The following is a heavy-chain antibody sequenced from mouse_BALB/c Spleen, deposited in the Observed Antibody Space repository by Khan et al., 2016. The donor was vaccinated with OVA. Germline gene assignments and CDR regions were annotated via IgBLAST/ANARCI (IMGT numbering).Heavy chain of an antibody. D-gene: IGHD2-14*01. Sequence: QVQLKESGPGLVAPSQSLSITCTASGFSLSRYNIHWVRQPPGKGLEWLGMIWGGGGTDYNSTLKSRLSIRKDNSKSQVLLKMNSLQTEDTAMYYCARAYYRYDGSYAMDYWGQGTSVTVSS. J-gene: IGHJ4*01. CDR3: ARAYYRYDGSYAMDY. CDR2: IWGGGGT. CDR1: GFSLSRYN. V-gene: IGHV2-6-4*01.